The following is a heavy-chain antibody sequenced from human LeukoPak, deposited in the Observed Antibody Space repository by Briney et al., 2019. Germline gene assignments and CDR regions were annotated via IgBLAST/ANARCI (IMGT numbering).Heavy chain of an antibody. CDR3: ARGRGSKVLLWFGDRYYFDY. J-gene: IGHJ4*02. CDR2: INHSGST. V-gene: IGHV4-34*01. D-gene: IGHD3-10*01. Sequence: SETLSLTCAVYGGSFGGYYWSWIRQPPGKGLEWIGEINHSGSTNYNPSLKSRVTISVDTSKNQFSLKLSSVTAADTAVYYCARGRGSKVLLWFGDRYYFDYWGQGTLVTVSS. CDR1: GGSFGGYY.